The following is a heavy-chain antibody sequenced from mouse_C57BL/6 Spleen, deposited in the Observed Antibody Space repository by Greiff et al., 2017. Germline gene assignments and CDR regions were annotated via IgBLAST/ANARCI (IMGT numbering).Heavy chain of an antibody. CDR2: ISDGGSYT. J-gene: IGHJ3*01. Sequence: DVHLVESGGGLVKPGGSLKLSCAASGFTFSSYAMSWVRQTPEKRLEWVATISDGGSYTYYPDNVKGRFTISRDNAKNNLYLQMSHLKSEDTAMYYCARVGPYYGSSWFAYWGQGTLVTVSA. V-gene: IGHV5-4*01. CDR1: GFTFSSYA. D-gene: IGHD1-1*01. CDR3: ARVGPYYGSSWFAY.